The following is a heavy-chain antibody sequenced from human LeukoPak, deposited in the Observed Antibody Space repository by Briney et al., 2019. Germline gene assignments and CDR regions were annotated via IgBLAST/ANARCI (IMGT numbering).Heavy chain of an antibody. D-gene: IGHD3-16*01. J-gene: IGHJ4*02. CDR3: TREGRGSDAFDY. CDR1: GFTFGGYA. V-gene: IGHV3-49*04. Sequence: GRSLRLSCTTSGFTFGGYAMSWVRQAPGKGLEWVGFIRSKAYSGTTEYAATVKGRFTISRDDSRRIVYLQMNSLKTEDTAAYYCTREGRGSDAFDYWGQGTLVTVSS. CDR2: IRSKAYSGTT.